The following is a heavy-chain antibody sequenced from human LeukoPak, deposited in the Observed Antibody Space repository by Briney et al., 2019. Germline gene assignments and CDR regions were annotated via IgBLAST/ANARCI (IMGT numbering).Heavy chain of an antibody. CDR3: ARDTPTTGTRYFPY. D-gene: IGHD1-1*01. Sequence: GGSLRLSCAVSGFAFGSEAMSWVRQSPARGLEWVASISPGGGTTYYADSVKDRFTISRDNSKNTLYLQMNSLRAEDTAVYYCARDTPTTGTRYFPYWGQGTLVTVSS. CDR2: ISPGGGTT. J-gene: IGHJ4*02. V-gene: IGHV3-23*01. CDR1: GFAFGSEA.